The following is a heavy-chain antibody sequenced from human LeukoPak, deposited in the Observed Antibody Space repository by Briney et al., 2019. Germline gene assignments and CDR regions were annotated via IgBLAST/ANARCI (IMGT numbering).Heavy chain of an antibody. D-gene: IGHD4-17*01. J-gene: IGHJ6*03. V-gene: IGHV4-61*02. CDR3: ARDSHDYGDYKYYYYYYMDV. Sequence: PSETLSLTCTISGGSISSGSYYWSWIRQPAGKGLEWIERIYTSGSTNYNPSLKSRVTISVDTSKNQFSLKLSSVTAADTAVYYCARDSHDYGDYKYYYYYYMDVWGKGTTVTISS. CDR1: GGSISSGSYY. CDR2: IYTSGST.